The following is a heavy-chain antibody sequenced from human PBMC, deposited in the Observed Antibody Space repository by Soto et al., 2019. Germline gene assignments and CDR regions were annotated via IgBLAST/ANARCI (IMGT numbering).Heavy chain of an antibody. J-gene: IGHJ4*02. V-gene: IGHV3-30-3*01. CDR3: ARDWATIGF. Sequence: QVQLVESGGGVVQPGRSLRLSCAASGFTFSSYAMHWVRQAPGKGLEWVAVISYDGRTKYDADSVKGRFTISRDNSKSKMYLQMKSLRAEDTDVYYCARDWATIGFGGQGTLVTVSS. CDR1: GFTFSSYA. D-gene: IGHD5-12*01. CDR2: ISYDGRTK.